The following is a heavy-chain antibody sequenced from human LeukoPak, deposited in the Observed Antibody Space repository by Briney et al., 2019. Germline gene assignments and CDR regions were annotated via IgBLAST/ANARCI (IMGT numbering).Heavy chain of an antibody. Sequence: PSETLSLTCSVSAASISDYYWSWIRLPPGKGLEWIGYIYYSGTTNYNPSLKSRVTISKDPSKNQISLKLTSVTHADTAVYYCARGSNCFDPWGQGILVTVSS. CDR3: ARGSNCFDP. V-gene: IGHV4-59*01. J-gene: IGHJ5*02. CDR1: AASISDYY. D-gene: IGHD6-6*01. CDR2: IYYSGTT.